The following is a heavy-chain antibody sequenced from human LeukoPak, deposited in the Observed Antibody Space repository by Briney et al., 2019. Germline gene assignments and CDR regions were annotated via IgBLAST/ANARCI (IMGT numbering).Heavy chain of an antibody. CDR2: INDSGST. CDR1: GGSFSGYY. J-gene: IGHJ2*01. D-gene: IGHD2-21*02. Sequence: PSETLSLTCAVYGGSFSGYYWSWIRQPPGKGLEWIGEINDSGSTNYNPSLKSRVTISVDTSKNQFSLKLSSVTAADTAVYYCARSDYCGGDCYRYFDLWGRGALVTVSS. CDR3: ARSDYCGGDCYRYFDL. V-gene: IGHV4-34*01.